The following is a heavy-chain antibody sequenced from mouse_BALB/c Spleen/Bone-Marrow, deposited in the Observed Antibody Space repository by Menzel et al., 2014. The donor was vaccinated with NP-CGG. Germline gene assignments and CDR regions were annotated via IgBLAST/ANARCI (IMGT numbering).Heavy chain of an antibody. CDR2: ISSGSSTI. CDR3: TRGGNWDDFDY. CDR1: GFTFSSFG. V-gene: IGHV5-17*02. J-gene: IGHJ2*01. D-gene: IGHD4-1*01. Sequence: EVNVVESGGGLVQPGGSRKLSCAASGFTFSSFGMHWVRQAPEKGLEWVAYISSGSSTIYYADTVKGRLTISRDDPKNALFLQITGLRSEDTAMYYCTRGGNWDDFDYWGQGTPLTVSS.